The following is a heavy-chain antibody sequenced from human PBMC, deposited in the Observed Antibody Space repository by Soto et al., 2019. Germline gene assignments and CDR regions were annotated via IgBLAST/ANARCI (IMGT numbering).Heavy chain of an antibody. J-gene: IGHJ3*01. CDR1: GDSISSSFW. V-gene: IGHV4-4*02. Sequence: SETLSLTCAVSGDSISSSFWWSWLRQSPGKGLEWIGYIYHSGSTNYNPSLNSRVTISVDTSKNQFSLKLSSVTAADTAVYYCARDKQQYCGGDCAISWGQGTMVTVSS. CDR2: IYHSGST. CDR3: ARDKQQYCGGDCAIS. D-gene: IGHD2-21*02.